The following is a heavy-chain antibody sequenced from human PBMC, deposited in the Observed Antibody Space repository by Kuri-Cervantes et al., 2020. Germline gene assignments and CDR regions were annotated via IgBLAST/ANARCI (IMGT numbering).Heavy chain of an antibody. CDR1: GFTFNDAW. CDR3: ARDQDYYGSGGWFDP. D-gene: IGHD3-10*01. CDR2: IKQDGSEK. V-gene: IGHV3-7*01. Sequence: GESLKISCAASGFTFNDAWMSWVRQAPGKGLEWVANIKQDGSEKYYVDSVKGRFTISRDNAKNSLYLQMNSLRAEDTAVYYCARDQDYYGSGGWFDPWGQGTLVTVSS. J-gene: IGHJ5*02.